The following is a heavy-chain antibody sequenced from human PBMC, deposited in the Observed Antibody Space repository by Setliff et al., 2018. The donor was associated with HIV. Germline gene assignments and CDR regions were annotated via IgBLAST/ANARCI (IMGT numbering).Heavy chain of an antibody. D-gene: IGHD2-15*01. Sequence: SENLSLPRPVSSGSLSTYYRTWIRQPPGKGLEYIGYIYYSGSTNYNPSLKSRVTISVDTSKNQFSLKLSSVTAADTAVYYCARDQTDGGNGEWRFRPRDYWYFDLWGRGTLVTVSS. CDR1: SGSLSTYY. J-gene: IGHJ2*01. CDR3: ARDQTDGGNGEWRFRPRDYWYFDL. CDR2: IYYSGST. V-gene: IGHV4-59*01.